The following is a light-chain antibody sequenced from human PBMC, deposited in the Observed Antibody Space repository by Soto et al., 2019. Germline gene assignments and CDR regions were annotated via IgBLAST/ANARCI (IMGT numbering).Light chain of an antibody. CDR2: DAS. CDR1: QSISSG. CDR3: QQYNSYSPYT. V-gene: IGKV1-5*01. J-gene: IGKJ2*01. Sequence: DIQMTQSPSTLSASVGDRVTITCRASQSISSGLAWYQQKPGKAPKLLIYDASSLESGVPSRFSGSGSGTEFTLTISILQPDEFATYYCQQYNSYSPYTLGQGTKLEIK.